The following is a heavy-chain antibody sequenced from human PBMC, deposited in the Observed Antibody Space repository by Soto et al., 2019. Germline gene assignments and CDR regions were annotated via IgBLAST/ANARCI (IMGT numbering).Heavy chain of an antibody. CDR2: ISSSGSTI. CDR1: GFTFSSYE. V-gene: IGHV3-48*03. Sequence: GSLRLSCAASGFTFSSYEMNWVRQAPGKGLEWVSYISSSGSTIYYADSVKGRFTISRDNAKNSLYLQMNSLRAEDTAVYYCAREVTMIVVVIPSDAFDIWGQGTMVTVSS. J-gene: IGHJ3*02. D-gene: IGHD3-22*01. CDR3: AREVTMIVVVIPSDAFDI.